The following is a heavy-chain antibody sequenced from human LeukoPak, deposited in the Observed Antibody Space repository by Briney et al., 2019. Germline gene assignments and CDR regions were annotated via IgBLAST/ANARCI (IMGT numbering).Heavy chain of an antibody. J-gene: IGHJ4*02. CDR1: VYTFTSYA. CDR3: ARVDRVGASRGCDY. Sequence: ASVKVSCKASVYTFTSYAMNWVRQAPGQGLEWMGWISAYNGNTNYAQKLQGRVTMTTDTSTSTGYMELRSLRSDDTAVYYCARVDRVGASRGCDYWGQGTLVTVSS. V-gene: IGHV1-18*01. D-gene: IGHD1-26*01. CDR2: ISAYNGNT.